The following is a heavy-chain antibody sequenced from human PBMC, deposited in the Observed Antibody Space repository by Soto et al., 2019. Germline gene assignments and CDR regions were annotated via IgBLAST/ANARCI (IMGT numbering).Heavy chain of an antibody. Sequence: SETLSLTCTVSGGSISSYYWSWIRQPPGKGLEWIGYIYYSGSTNYNPSLKSRVTISVDTSKNQFSLKLSSVTAADTAVYYCARARLDLRGYTDFDYWGQGTLVTVSS. D-gene: IGHD3-22*01. CDR3: ARARLDLRGYTDFDY. V-gene: IGHV4-59*01. CDR2: IYYSGST. CDR1: GGSISSYY. J-gene: IGHJ4*02.